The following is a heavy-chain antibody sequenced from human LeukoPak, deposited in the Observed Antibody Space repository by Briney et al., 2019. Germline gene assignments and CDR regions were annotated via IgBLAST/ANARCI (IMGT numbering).Heavy chain of an antibody. Sequence: GGSLRLSCAASGFTFSSYGMHWVRQAPGKGLEWVAVIWYDGSNKYYADSVKGRFTISRDNSKNTLYLQMNSLRAEDTAVYYCARGLRRQYFDYSGHGTLVTVSS. CDR1: GFTFSSYG. CDR3: ARGLRRQYFDY. CDR2: IWYDGSNK. J-gene: IGHJ4*01. V-gene: IGHV3-33*01.